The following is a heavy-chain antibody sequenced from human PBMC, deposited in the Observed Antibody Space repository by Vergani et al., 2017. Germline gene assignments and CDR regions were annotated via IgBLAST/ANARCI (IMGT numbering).Heavy chain of an antibody. J-gene: IGHJ4*02. D-gene: IGHD4-23*01. V-gene: IGHV4-59*01. CDR1: GGSISSYY. CDR3: ARNDYGGKPVDY. CDR2: IYYSGST. Sequence: QVQLQESGPGLVKPSETLSLTCTVPGGSISSYYWSWIRRPPGKGLEWIGYIYYSGSTNYNPSLKSRVTISVDTSKNQFSLTLSSVTAADTAVYYCARNDYGGKPVDYWGQGTLVTVSS.